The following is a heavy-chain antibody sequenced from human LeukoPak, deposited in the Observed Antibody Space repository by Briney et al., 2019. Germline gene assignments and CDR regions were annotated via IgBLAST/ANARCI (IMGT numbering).Heavy chain of an antibody. CDR2: INPNSGGP. Sequence: ASVKVSCKASGYTFTVYYIHWVRQAPGQGLEWMGWINPNSGGPHYAQKFQGRVTMTRDTSISTAYMELSSLRSDDTAVYYCARGEADIVVVPAAIIRDFWGQGTLVTVSS. J-gene: IGHJ4*02. CDR3: ARGEADIVVVPAAIIRDF. D-gene: IGHD2-2*01. CDR1: GYTFTVYY. V-gene: IGHV1-2*02.